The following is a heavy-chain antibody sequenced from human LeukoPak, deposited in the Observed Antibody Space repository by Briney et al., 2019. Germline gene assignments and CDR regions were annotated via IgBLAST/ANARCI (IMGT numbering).Heavy chain of an antibody. CDR3: ARSGDNWFDP. D-gene: IGHD3-10*01. J-gene: IGHJ5*02. CDR1: GYTFTSYY. Sequence: GASVKVSCKASGYTFTSYYMHWVRQAPGQGLEWMGIINPSGGSTSYAKKVHGRVTMTRDTPTSTVYMELSSLRSEDTAVYYCARSGDNWFDPWGQGTLVTVPS. V-gene: IGHV1-46*01. CDR2: INPSGGST.